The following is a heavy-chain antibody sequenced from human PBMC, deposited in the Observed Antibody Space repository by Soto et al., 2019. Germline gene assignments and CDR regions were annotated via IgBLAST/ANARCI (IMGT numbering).Heavy chain of an antibody. J-gene: IGHJ3*02. V-gene: IGHV1-69*04. Sequence: ASVKVSCKASGGTFSSYTISWVRQAPGQGLEWMGRIIPILGIANYAQKFQGRVTITADKSTSTAYMELSSLRSEDTAVYYCARDKAQIGYCSGGSCYRNEAFDIWGQGTMVTVSS. CDR3: ARDKAQIGYCSGGSCYRNEAFDI. CDR2: IIPILGIA. CDR1: GGTFSSYT. D-gene: IGHD2-15*01.